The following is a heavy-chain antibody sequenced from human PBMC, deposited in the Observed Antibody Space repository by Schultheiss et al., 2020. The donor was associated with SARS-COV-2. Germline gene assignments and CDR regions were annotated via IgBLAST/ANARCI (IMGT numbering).Heavy chain of an antibody. CDR3: ARDLKYYYDSSGYYYDAFDI. CDR2: ISGSGGST. J-gene: IGHJ3*02. V-gene: IGHV3-21*01. Sequence: GGSLRLSCAASGFTFSSYSMNWVRQAPGKGLEWVSAISGSGGSTYYADSVKGRFTISRDNAKNTLYLQMNSLRAEDTAVYYCARDLKYYYDSSGYYYDAFDIWGQGTMVTVSS. D-gene: IGHD3-22*01. CDR1: GFTFSSYS.